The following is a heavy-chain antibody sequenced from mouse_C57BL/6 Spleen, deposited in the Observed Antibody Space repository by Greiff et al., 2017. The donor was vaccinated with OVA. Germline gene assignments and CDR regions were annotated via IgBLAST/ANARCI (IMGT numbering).Heavy chain of an antibody. CDR3: ARSQTAQAPFAY. CDR2: INPNYGTT. V-gene: IGHV1-39*01. CDR1: GYLFTDYN. Sequence: EVKLQESGPELVKPGASVKISCKASGYLFTDYNMNWVKQSNGKSLEWIGVINPNYGTTSYNQKFKGKATLTVDQSSSTAYMQLNSLTSEDSAVYYCARSQTAQAPFAYWGQGTLVTVSA. J-gene: IGHJ3*01. D-gene: IGHD3-2*02.